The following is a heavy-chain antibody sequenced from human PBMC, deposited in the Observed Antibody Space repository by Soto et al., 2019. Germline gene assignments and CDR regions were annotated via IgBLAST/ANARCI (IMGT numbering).Heavy chain of an antibody. CDR2: ISGSGGST. V-gene: IGHV3-23*01. CDR3: AKGMTETTRGLADS. Sequence: EGQLLESGGDLVQPGGSLRLSCGASGFIFSNYAMSWVRQAPGKGLEWVSAISGSGGSTYYAASMKGRFTVSRDNSNNTLYLQMNSLRVEDTAVYFCAKGMTETTRGLADSWGQGTLVTVSS. CDR1: GFIFSNYA. D-gene: IGHD1-1*01. J-gene: IGHJ4*02.